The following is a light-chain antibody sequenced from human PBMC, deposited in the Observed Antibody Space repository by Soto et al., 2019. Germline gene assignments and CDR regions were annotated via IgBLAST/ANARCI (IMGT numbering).Light chain of an antibody. V-gene: IGKV3D-15*01. CDR3: QHYDRWSRA. J-gene: IGKJ1*01. Sequence: SKSPVPVSESPGTRATHTCRASQSGGSNLAWYQQKPGKAPRLIGATGIASRFSVSGSATDFTLTISSLQSDDFAAYYCQHYDRWSRAFGQGTKVDIK. CDR1: QSGGSN.